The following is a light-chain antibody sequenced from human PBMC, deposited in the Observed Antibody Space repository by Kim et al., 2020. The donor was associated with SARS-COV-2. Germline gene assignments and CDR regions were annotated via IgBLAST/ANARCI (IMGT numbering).Light chain of an antibody. CDR3: QQYDNSRT. J-gene: IGKJ1*01. CDR1: QSVSSSY. CDR2: RAS. Sequence: EIVLTQSPGTLSLSPGERATLSCRASQSVSSSYLAWYQQKPGQAPRLLIYRASSRATGIPDRFSGSGSGTDFTLTISRLEPEDFAVYYCQQYDNSRTFGQGTK. V-gene: IGKV3-20*01.